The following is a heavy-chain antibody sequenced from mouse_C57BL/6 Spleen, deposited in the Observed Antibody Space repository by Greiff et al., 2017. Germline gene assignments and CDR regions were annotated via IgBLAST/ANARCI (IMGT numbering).Heavy chain of an antibody. CDR1: GYTFTSYW. CDR3: ARRVYGRDYYAMDY. D-gene: IGHD1-1*01. V-gene: IGHV1-50*01. J-gene: IGHJ4*01. Sequence: QVHVKQPGAELVKPGASVKLSCKASGYTFTSYWMQWVKQRPGQGLEWIGEIDPSDSYTNYNQKFKGKATLTVDTSSSTAYMQLSSLTSEDSAVYYCARRVYGRDYYAMDYWGQGTSVTVSS. CDR2: IDPSDSYT.